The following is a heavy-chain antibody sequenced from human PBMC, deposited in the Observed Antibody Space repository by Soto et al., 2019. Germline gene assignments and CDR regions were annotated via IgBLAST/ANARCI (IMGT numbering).Heavy chain of an antibody. D-gene: IGHD1-26*01. V-gene: IGHV3-7*02. CDR3: AKYSGTYAILN. Sequence: PGGSLRLSCAASGFTFSSYWMSWVRQAPGKGLEWVANINEDGSQKHYADSVKGRITISRDNAKNSVDLQMNSLRAEDTALYYCAKYSGTYAILNWGQGTLVTVSS. J-gene: IGHJ4*02. CDR1: GFTFSSYW. CDR2: INEDGSQK.